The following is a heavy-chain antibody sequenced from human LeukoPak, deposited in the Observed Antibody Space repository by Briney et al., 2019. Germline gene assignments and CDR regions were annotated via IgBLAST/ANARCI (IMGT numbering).Heavy chain of an antibody. D-gene: IGHD3-16*02. CDR1: GFTLTTYA. V-gene: IGHV3-23*01. CDR2: ISGSGGST. J-gene: IGHJ4*02. Sequence: PGGSLRLSCAASGFTLTTYAMSWVRQAPGKGLEWVSSISGSGGSTYCADSVKGRFTISRDNSKNTLYLQMNGLRAEDTAVYYCAKDRAQSSLDYFDYWGQGTLVTVSS. CDR3: AKDRAQSSLDYFDY.